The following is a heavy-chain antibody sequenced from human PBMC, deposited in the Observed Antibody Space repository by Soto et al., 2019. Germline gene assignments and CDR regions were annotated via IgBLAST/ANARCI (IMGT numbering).Heavy chain of an antibody. D-gene: IGHD4-17*01. CDR3: ARQFTDGDYQY. Sequence: QVQLQESGPGLVKPSETLSLTCTVSGVSVTSGSYYWSWIRQPPGGGLEWIGYIHYTGRISYNPSLKSRVTISIATSEKLFFLSLSSVTTEDTAMYYCARQFTDGDYQYWGQGTLVTVSS. V-gene: IGHV4-61*03. CDR1: GVSVTSGSYY. J-gene: IGHJ4*02. CDR2: IHYTGRI.